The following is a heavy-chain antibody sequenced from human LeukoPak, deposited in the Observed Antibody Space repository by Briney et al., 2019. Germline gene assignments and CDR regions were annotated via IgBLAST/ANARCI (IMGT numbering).Heavy chain of an antibody. Sequence: ASVRVSCKASGYTFAAYYIYWLRQAPGQGPEWMGWINPNSGGTNYAQKFQGWVTMTRDTSISTAYMELSRLRSDDTAVYYCARDRLLWFGELPAYYFDYWGQGTLVTVSS. CDR2: INPNSGGT. V-gene: IGHV1-2*04. D-gene: IGHD3-10*01. CDR3: ARDRLLWFGELPAYYFDY. J-gene: IGHJ4*02. CDR1: GYTFAAYY.